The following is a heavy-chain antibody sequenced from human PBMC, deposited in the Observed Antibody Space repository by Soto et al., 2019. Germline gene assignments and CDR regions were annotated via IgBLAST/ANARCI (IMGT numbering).Heavy chain of an antibody. J-gene: IGHJ6*02. Sequence: QVQLVESGGGVVQPGRSLRLSCAASGFTFSTYAMHWVRQAPGKGLEWVAVISYDGTNKYYADSVRGRFTISRDNSKNTLFLQINSLRAEDTAVYYCAKDGGGYNYDYVMLDKYYYGMDVWGQGTTVTGSS. CDR3: AKDGGGYNYDYVMLDKYYYGMDV. CDR1: GFTFSTYA. V-gene: IGHV3-30-3*01. D-gene: IGHD5-18*01. CDR2: ISYDGTNK.